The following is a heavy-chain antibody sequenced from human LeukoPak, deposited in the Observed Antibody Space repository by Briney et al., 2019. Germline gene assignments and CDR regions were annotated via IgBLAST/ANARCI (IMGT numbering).Heavy chain of an antibody. J-gene: IGHJ4*02. CDR1: GGNFSSYA. V-gene: IGHV1-69*05. D-gene: IGHD6-6*01. CDR2: IIPMFGTA. Sequence: SVKVSCKASGGNFSSYAISRVRQAPGQGLEWMGGIIPMFGTANYAQKFQGRVTITTDESTSTAYMELSSLRSEDTAVYYCARGGSYSSSFTYWGQGALVTVSS. CDR3: ARGGSYSSSFTY.